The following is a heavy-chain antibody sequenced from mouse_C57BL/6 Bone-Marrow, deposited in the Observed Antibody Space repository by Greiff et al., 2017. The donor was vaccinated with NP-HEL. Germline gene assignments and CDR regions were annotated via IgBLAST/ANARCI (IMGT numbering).Heavy chain of an antibody. CDR3: VRQNSNGNSHWYFDV. Sequence: DVQLVESGGGLVQPKGSLKLSCAASGFSFNTYAMNWVRQAPGQGFEWVARIRSKSNNSASYYADSVKDRFTISREESENILYLKMNNLKTNETAVYYAVRQNSNGNSHWYFDVWGTGTTVTVSS. CDR2: IRSKSNNSAS. D-gene: IGHD1-1*01. V-gene: IGHV10-1*01. J-gene: IGHJ1*03. CDR1: GFSFNTYA.